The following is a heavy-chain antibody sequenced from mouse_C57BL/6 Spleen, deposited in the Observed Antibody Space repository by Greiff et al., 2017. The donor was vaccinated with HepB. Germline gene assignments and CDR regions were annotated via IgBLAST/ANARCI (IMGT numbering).Heavy chain of an antibody. V-gene: IGHV1-47*01. J-gene: IGHJ4*01. Sequence: QVQLKESGAELVKPGASVKMSCKASGYTFTTYPIEWMKQNHGKSLEWIGNFHPYNDDTKYNEKFKGKATLTVEKSSSTVYLELSRLTSDDSAVYYCARGYERTTRGYAMDYWGQGTSVTVSS. CDR1: GYTFTTYP. CDR2: FHPYNDDT. CDR3: ARGYERTTRGYAMDY. D-gene: IGHD2-12*01.